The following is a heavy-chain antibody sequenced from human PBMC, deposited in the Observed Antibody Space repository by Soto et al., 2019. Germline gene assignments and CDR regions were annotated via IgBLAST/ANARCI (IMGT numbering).Heavy chain of an antibody. D-gene: IGHD2-2*02. CDR2: VYYSGST. V-gene: IGHV4-59*01. Sequence: SXTLSLTCTVSRGCINNYYWTWIRQPPGKGLEWIGYVYYSGSTNYDPSLKGRLTISLDTSKKQFSLKLTSLTAADTAVYYCARAPGHCSSAGCHNLDYWGRGTPVTVSS. J-gene: IGHJ4*02. CDR3: ARAPGHCSSAGCHNLDY. CDR1: RGCINNYY.